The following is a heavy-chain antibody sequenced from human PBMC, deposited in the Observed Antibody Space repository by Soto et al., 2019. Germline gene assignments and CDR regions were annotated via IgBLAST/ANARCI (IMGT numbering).Heavy chain of an antibody. CDR3: AREGGFDWFYP. J-gene: IGHJ5*02. CDR2: ISLSGTTI. V-gene: IGHV3-48*03. Sequence: GGSLRLSCAASGFTFSDYEINWVRQAPGKGLEWVSYISLSGTTIHYADSVKGRFTISRDNAKNSVYLQMNSLRVEDTAIYYCAREGGFDWFYPWGQGTLVTVSS. CDR1: GFTFSDYE.